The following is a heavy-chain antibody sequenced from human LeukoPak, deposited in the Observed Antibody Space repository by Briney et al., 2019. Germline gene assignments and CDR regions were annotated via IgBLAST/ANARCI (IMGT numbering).Heavy chain of an antibody. CDR3: ARVVYGSGVIYS. Sequence: PGGSLRLSCAASGFTFSSYWTSWVRQAPGKGLEWVANIKQDGSEKYYVDSVKGRFTISRDNAKNSLYLQMNSLRAEDTAVYYCARVVYGSGVIYSWGQGTLVTVSS. D-gene: IGHD3-10*01. J-gene: IGHJ4*02. CDR2: IKQDGSEK. CDR1: GFTFSSYW. V-gene: IGHV3-7*01.